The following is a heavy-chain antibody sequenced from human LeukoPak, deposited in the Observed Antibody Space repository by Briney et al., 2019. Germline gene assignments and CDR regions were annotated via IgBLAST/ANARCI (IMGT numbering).Heavy chain of an antibody. J-gene: IGHJ4*02. CDR1: GYTFTGYY. V-gene: IGHV1-2*02. D-gene: IGHD3-22*01. CDR3: ARGREGYYYDSSGYFHY. Sequence: ASVKVSCKASGYTFTGYYMHWVRQAPGQGLEWMGWINPNSGGTNYAQKFQGRVTMTRDTSISTAYMELSRLRSDDTAVYYCARGREGYYYDSSGYFHYWGQGTLVTVSP. CDR2: INPNSGGT.